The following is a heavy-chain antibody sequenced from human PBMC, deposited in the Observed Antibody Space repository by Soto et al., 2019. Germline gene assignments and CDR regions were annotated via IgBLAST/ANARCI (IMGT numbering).Heavy chain of an antibody. D-gene: IGHD3-22*01. J-gene: IGHJ4*02. V-gene: IGHV3-30*18. CDR1: GSTFSNYG. CDR2: ISYDGSNK. CDR3: AQHTYYYDSSGYYLFDY. Sequence: QVQLVESGGGVVQPGRSLRLSCAASGSTFSNYGINWVRQAPGKGLEWVAVISYDGSNKNYEDSVKGRFTISRDNSKNTVYRQMNRLRAQDTAVYYSAQHTYYYDSSGYYLFDYWGQGTLFTVTS.